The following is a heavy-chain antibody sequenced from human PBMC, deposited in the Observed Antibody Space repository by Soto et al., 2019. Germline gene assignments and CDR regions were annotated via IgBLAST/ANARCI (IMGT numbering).Heavy chain of an antibody. CDR2: IYYSGST. J-gene: IGHJ6*02. CDR3: AGRTIYDILTGPTTNYYGMDV. CDR1: GGSISSGGYY. D-gene: IGHD3-9*01. V-gene: IGHV4-61*08. Sequence: SETLSLTCAVSGGSISSGGYYWSWIRQPPGKGLEWIGYIYYSGSTNYNPSLKSRVTISVDTSKNQFSLKLSSVTAADTAVYYCAGRTIYDILTGPTTNYYGMDVWGQGTTVTVSS.